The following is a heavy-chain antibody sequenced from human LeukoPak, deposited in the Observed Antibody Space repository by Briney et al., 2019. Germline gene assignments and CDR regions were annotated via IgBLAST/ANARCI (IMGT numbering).Heavy chain of an antibody. CDR1: AYSIRSGYF. V-gene: IGHV4-38-2*02. CDR2: IYHSGST. D-gene: IGHD3-9*01. Sequence: SETLSLTCTVSAYSIRSGYFWGWLRAPPGKGLEWIASIYHSGSTYYYPSLKSRVTISVDTSKNKFSLKLTSVTAADTAVYYCARVLYYDVLTGYYINGWFDPWGQGTLVTVSS. J-gene: IGHJ5*02. CDR3: ARVLYYDVLTGYYINGWFDP.